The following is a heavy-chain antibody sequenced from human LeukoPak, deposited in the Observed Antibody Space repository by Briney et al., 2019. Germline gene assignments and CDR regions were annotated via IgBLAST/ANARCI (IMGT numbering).Heavy chain of an antibody. D-gene: IGHD5-18*01. CDR2: ISISGSYI. Sequence: PGGSLRLSCAASGFAFSSHEMNWVRQAPGKGLAWVSSISISGSYIYYADSVKGRFTFSRDNDKKSLYLQMNSLRAEDTAVYYCARGSGVQVWSSLDYWGQGTLVTVSS. J-gene: IGHJ4*02. V-gene: IGHV3-21*01. CDR3: ARGSGVQVWSSLDY. CDR1: GFAFSSHE.